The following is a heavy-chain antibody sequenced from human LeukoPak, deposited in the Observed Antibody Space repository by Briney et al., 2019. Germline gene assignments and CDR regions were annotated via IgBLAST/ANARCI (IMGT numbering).Heavy chain of an antibody. CDR1: GYTFTGYY. D-gene: IGHD3-16*01. Sequence: GASVKVSCKASGYTFTGYYMHWVRQAPGQGLEWMGWINPNSGGTNYAQKFQGRVTMTRDTSISTAYMELSRLRSDDTAVYYCARNDVWGSYTFDYWGQGTLVTVSS. J-gene: IGHJ4*02. V-gene: IGHV1-2*02. CDR2: INPNSGGT. CDR3: ARNDVWGSYTFDY.